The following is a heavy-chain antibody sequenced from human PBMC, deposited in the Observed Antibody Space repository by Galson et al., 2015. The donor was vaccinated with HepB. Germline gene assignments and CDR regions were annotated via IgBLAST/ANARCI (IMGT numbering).Heavy chain of an antibody. CDR2: IIPIFGIA. CDR3: ATSPSGYDSSGYGTYYFDY. V-gene: IGHV1-69*13. D-gene: IGHD3-22*01. Sequence: SVKVSCKASGGTFSSYAISWVRQAPGQGLEWMGGIIPIFGIANYAQKFQGRVTITADESTSTAYMELSSLRSEDTAVYYCATSPSGYDSSGYGTYYFDYWGQGTLVTVSS. CDR1: GGTFSSYA. J-gene: IGHJ4*02.